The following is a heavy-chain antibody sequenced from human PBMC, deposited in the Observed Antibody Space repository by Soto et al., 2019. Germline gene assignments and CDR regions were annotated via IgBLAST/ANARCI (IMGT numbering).Heavy chain of an antibody. V-gene: IGHV3-48*02. Sequence: GGSLRLSCAASGFTFSSYSMNWVRQAPGKGLEWVSYISSSSSTIYYADSVKGRFTISRDNAKNSLYLQMNSLRDEDTAVYYCAFSYDFWSGYYPPHYYYGMDVWGQGTTVTVSS. J-gene: IGHJ6*02. CDR2: ISSSSSTI. CDR3: AFSYDFWSGYYPPHYYYGMDV. D-gene: IGHD3-3*01. CDR1: GFTFSSYS.